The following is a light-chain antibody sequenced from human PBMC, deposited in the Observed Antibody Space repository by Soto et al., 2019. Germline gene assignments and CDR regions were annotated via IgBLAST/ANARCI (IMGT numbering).Light chain of an antibody. J-gene: IGKJ3*01. CDR1: QGITTW. V-gene: IGKV1-5*01. CDR2: DAS. Sequence: DIQMTQSPSTVSAYVGDSVTITFLASQGITTWLAWYQQRPGKAPKLLIYDASSLESGVPSRFSGSGSGTEFTLTISSLQPDDFAAYYCQQYNSYSGITFGPGTKVDIK. CDR3: QQYNSYSGIT.